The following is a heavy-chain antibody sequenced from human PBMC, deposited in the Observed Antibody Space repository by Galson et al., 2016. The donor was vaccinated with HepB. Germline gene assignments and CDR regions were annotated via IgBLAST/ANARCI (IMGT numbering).Heavy chain of an antibody. Sequence: SLTLSYAASGFSFTPLWITWVRQAPGKGLEWLANLTPDVSATYYVDSVRPLFTISRYNHKTSLYLQLNSLRTEDTTVYYCARDRFSGSYSGADYWGQGTLVTVSS. J-gene: IGHJ4*02. CDR1: GFSFTPLW. V-gene: IGHV3-7*03. CDR2: LTPDVSAT. CDR3: ARDRFSGSYSGADY. D-gene: IGHD1-26*01.